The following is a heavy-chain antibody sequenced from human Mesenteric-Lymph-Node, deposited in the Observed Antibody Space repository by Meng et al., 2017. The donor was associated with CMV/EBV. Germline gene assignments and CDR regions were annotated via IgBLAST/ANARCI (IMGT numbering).Heavy chain of an antibody. CDR3: ARHIVVAGYYYGMDV. D-gene: IGHD2-2*01. V-gene: IGHV3-23*01. Sequence: GGSLRLSCAASGFTFSSYAMSWVRQAPGKGLEWVSAISGSGGSTYYADSVKGRFTISRDNSKNALSLQMSSLRAEDTAVYYCARHIVVAGYYYGMDVWGQGTTVTVSS. CDR1: GFTFSSYA. J-gene: IGHJ6*02. CDR2: ISGSGGST.